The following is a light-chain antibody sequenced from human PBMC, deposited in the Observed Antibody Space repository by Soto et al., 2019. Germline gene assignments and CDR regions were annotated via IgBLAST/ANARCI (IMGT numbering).Light chain of an antibody. CDR3: QQYSYYST. CDR2: DAS. Sequence: DIQMTQSPSTLPASVGDRVTITCRASQSISSWLAWYQQKPGKAPKLLIYDASSLESGVPSRFSGSGYGTEFALTISSLQPEDFATYYCQQYSYYSTFGQGTKVDIK. V-gene: IGKV1-5*01. CDR1: QSISSW. J-gene: IGKJ1*01.